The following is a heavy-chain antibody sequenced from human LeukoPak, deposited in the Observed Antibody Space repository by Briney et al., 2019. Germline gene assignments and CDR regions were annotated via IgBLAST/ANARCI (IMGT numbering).Heavy chain of an antibody. J-gene: IGHJ4*02. D-gene: IGHD2-21*02. V-gene: IGHV1-2*02. CDR1: GYTFTGNY. CDR2: INPHICGT. Sequence: ASVKLSFKASGYTFTGNYIQWVRQAPGQGLEWMGWINPHICGTNYAQNFQGRVTMTSDTSITTAYMELSGLTSDDTAIYFWGRDVSWGLVDYWGKGTPVTVSS. CDR3: GRDVSWGLVDY.